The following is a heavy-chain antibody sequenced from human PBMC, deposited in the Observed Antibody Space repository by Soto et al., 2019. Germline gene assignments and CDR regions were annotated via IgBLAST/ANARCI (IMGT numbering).Heavy chain of an antibody. CDR3: ASGSPYCSGGSCYSQFDY. CDR1: GYSFTSYW. J-gene: IGHJ4*02. CDR2: IYPGDSDT. V-gene: IGHV5-51*01. Sequence: PGESLKISCKGSGYSFTSYWIGWVRQMPGKGLEWMGIIYPGDSDTRYSPSFQGQVTISADKPISTAYLQWSSLKASDTAMYYCASGSPYCSGGSCYSQFDYWGQGTLVTVSS. D-gene: IGHD2-15*01.